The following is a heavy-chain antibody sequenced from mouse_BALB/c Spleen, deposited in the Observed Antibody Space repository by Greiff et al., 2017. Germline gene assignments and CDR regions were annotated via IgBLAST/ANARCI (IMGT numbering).Heavy chain of an antibody. J-gene: IGHJ2*01. Sequence: EVQLVESGPGLVKPSQSLSLTCTVTGYSITSDYAWNWIRQFPGNKLEWMGYISYSGSTSYNPSLKSRISITRDTSKNQFFLQLNSVTTEDTATYYCARGPYFDYWGQGTTLTVSS. CDR2: ISYSGST. V-gene: IGHV3-2*02. CDR3: ARGPYFDY. CDR1: GYSITSDYA.